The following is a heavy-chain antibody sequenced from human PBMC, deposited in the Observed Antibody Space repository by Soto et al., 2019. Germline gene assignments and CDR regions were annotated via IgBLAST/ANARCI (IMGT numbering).Heavy chain of an antibody. CDR3: ARSSHYYDSSGKYFQH. V-gene: IGHV1-18*01. D-gene: IGHD3-22*01. J-gene: IGHJ1*01. CDR1: GYTFTSYG. CDR2: ISAYNGNT. Sequence: KVSCKASGYTFTSYGISWVRQAPGQGLEWMGWISAYNGNTNYAQKLQGRVTMTTDTSTSTAYMELRSLRSDDTAVYYCARSSHYYDSSGKYFQHWGQGTLVTVSS.